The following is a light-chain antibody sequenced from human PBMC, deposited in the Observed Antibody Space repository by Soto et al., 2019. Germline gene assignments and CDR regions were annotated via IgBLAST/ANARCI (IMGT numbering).Light chain of an antibody. J-gene: IGKJ2*01. CDR1: QSVSISS. CDR2: GAS. Sequence: EIVLTQSPGTLSLSPGERATLSCRASQSVSISSLAWYQQKPGQAPRLLIYGASSRATGIPDRFSGSGSGTTFTLTISRLEPEDFAVYYCQQYGSSPTYTFGQGTKLEIK. CDR3: QQYGSSPTYT. V-gene: IGKV3-20*01.